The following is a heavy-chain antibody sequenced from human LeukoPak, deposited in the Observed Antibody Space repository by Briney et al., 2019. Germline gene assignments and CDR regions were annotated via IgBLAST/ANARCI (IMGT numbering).Heavy chain of an antibody. CDR3: ARVYYGSGSYSDAFDI. V-gene: IGHV4-61*01. CDR1: GGSISSGSYY. Sequence: SETLSLTCTVSGGSISSGSYYWSWIRQPPGKGLEWIGYIYYSGSTNYNPSLKSRVTISVDTSKNQFSLKLSSVTAADTAVYYCARVYYGSGSYSDAFDIWGQGTMVTVSS. J-gene: IGHJ3*02. D-gene: IGHD3-10*01. CDR2: IYYSGST.